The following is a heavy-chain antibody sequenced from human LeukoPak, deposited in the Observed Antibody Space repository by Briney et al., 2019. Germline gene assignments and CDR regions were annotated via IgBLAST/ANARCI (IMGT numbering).Heavy chain of an antibody. Sequence: GGSLRLSCAASGFTFSSYAMHWVRQAPGKGLEWVAVISYDGSNKYYADSVKGRFTISRDNSKNTLYLQMNSLRAEDTAVYYCARDAARYYYYYMDFWGNGTTVTVSS. CDR1: GFTFSSYA. V-gene: IGHV3-30*04. CDR3: ARDAARYYYYYMDF. D-gene: IGHD6-25*01. CDR2: ISYDGSNK. J-gene: IGHJ6*03.